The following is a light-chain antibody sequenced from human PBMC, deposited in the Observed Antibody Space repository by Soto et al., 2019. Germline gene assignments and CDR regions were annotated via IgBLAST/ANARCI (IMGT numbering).Light chain of an antibody. J-gene: IGLJ2*01. V-gene: IGLV2-14*01. CDR3: SSYTSTSTVL. CDR1: SNDVGGHIY. Sequence: QSVLTQPASVSGSPGQSITISCTGTSNDVGGHIYVSWYQHHPGKAPKLMIFEAINRPSGVSNRFSGSKSGNTASLTISGLQAEDEADYYCSSYTSTSTVLFGGGTQLTVL. CDR2: EAI.